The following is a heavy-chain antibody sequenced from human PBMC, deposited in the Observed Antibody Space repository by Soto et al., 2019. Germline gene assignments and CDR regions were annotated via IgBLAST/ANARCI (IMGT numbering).Heavy chain of an antibody. CDR3: ARDCLDGYSNPYWYFDL. V-gene: IGHV3-33*01. D-gene: IGHD4-4*01. Sequence: PGGSLRLSCAASGFTFSSYGMHWVRQAPGKGLEWVAVIWYDGSNKYYADSVKGRFTISRDNSKNTLYLQMNSLRAEDTDVYYFARDCLDGYSNPYWYFDLWGRGTLVTVSS. J-gene: IGHJ2*01. CDR1: GFTFSSYG. CDR2: IWYDGSNK.